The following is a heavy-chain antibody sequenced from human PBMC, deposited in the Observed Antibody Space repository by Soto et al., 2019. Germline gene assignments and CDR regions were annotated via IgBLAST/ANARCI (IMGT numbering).Heavy chain of an antibody. Sequence: QVQLQESGPGLVKPSETLSLTCTVSGGSVSSGSYHWGWIRQPPGKGLEWIGYIYHSGSTNYNPSLKSRVTISVYTSKNQSPLSLTSVTAADTAVYYCARLSVAWFDPWGQGTLVTVAS. CDR2: IYHSGST. V-gene: IGHV4-61*01. D-gene: IGHD6-19*01. CDR1: GGSVSSGSYH. CDR3: ARLSVAWFDP. J-gene: IGHJ5*02.